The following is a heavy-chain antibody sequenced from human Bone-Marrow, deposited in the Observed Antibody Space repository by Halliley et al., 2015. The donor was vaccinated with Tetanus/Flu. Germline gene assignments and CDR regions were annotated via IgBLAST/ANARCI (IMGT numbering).Heavy chain of an antibody. CDR3: VREGAASGLTPDGFDP. D-gene: IGHD1-26*01. J-gene: IGHJ5*02. CDR2: ISSGSTYR. Sequence: ISSGSTYRYYADSVKGRFTISRDNAKSSLYLQMDSLRAEDTAVYYCVREGAASGLTPDGFDPWGQGTLVTVSS. V-gene: IGHV3-21*04.